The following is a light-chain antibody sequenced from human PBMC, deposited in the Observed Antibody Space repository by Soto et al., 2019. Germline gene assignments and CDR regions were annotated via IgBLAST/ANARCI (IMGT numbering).Light chain of an antibody. J-gene: IGLJ1*01. CDR2: SNV. CDR1: TSNIGTNT. CDR3: ATWDDSLNGYV. Sequence: QSVLTQPPSASGTPGQRVTISCSGDTSNIGTNTVNWYQQVPGEAPKLLVHSNVQRPSGVPDRFSASKSGTSAYLAISGLRSEDEADYYCATWDDSLNGYVFGPATKLTVL. V-gene: IGLV1-44*01.